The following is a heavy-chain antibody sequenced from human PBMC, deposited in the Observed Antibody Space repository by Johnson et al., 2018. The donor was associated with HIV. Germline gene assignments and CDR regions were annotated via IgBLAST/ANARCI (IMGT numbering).Heavy chain of an antibody. J-gene: IGHJ3*02. V-gene: IGHV3-23*04. Sequence: EVQLVESGGGLVKPGGSLRLSCAASGFTFSNAWMSWVRQAPGKGLEWVSAISGSGGSTYYADSVKGRFTISRDNSKNTLYLQMNSLRAEDTAVYYCAKSYSSSWYTDAFDIWGQGTMVTVSS. CDR1: GFTFSNAW. CDR2: ISGSGGST. D-gene: IGHD6-13*01. CDR3: AKSYSSSWYTDAFDI.